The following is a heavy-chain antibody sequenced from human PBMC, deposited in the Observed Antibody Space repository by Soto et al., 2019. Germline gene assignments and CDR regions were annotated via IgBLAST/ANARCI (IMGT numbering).Heavy chain of an antibody. J-gene: IGHJ4*02. D-gene: IGHD1-20*01. V-gene: IGHV3-23*01. CDR3: AKLTSSLTWRPYNDY. CDR1: GFTFSSYA. CDR2: ISGSGGST. Sequence: EVQLLESGRGLVQPGGSLRLSCAASGFTFSSYAMSWVRQAPGKGLEWVSAISGSGGSTYYADSVKGRFTISRDNSKNTMYLQMNSLRAEDTAVYDCAKLTSSLTWRPYNDYWGQETLFTVSS.